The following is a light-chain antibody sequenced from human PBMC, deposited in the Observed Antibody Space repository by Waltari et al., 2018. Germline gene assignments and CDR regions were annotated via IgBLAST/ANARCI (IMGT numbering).Light chain of an antibody. CDR1: RSNIGRNS. CDR2: TNN. J-gene: IGLJ3*02. V-gene: IGLV1-44*01. CDR3: ASWDDTLNGLWV. Sequence: QSVLTQPPSASGTPGQKVTISCSGSRSNIGRNSVSWYQQVPGTAPKLIIFTNNQRSSGVPDRFSASKSGTSASLAISGLQSEDEADYYCASWDDTLNGLWVFGGGTSLTVL.